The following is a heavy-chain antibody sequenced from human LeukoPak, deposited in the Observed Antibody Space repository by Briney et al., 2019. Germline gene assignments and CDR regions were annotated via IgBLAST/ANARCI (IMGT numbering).Heavy chain of an antibody. CDR2: IYYSGST. Sequence: SETLSLTCTVSGGSISSYYWSWIRQPPGKGLEWIGYIYYSGSTNYNPSLKGRVTISVDTSKNQFSLKLSSVTAADTAVYYCARVDGSYYRSDAFDIWGQGTMVTVSS. D-gene: IGHD1-26*01. J-gene: IGHJ3*02. CDR1: GGSISSYY. V-gene: IGHV4-59*01. CDR3: ARVDGSYYRSDAFDI.